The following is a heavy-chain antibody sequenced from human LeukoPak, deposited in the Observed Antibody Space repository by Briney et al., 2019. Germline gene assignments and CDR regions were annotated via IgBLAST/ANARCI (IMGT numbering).Heavy chain of an antibody. CDR3: ARSVPDYGDYYFDY. CDR1: GFTVSSNY. D-gene: IGHD4-17*01. CDR2: IYSGGST. V-gene: IGHV3-53*01. Sequence: PGGSLRLSCAASGFTVSSNYMSLVRQALGKGLEYGSVIYSGGSTYYADSVKGRFTISRDNSKNTLYLQMNSLRAEDTAVYYCARSVPDYGDYYFDYWGQGTLVTVSS. J-gene: IGHJ4*02.